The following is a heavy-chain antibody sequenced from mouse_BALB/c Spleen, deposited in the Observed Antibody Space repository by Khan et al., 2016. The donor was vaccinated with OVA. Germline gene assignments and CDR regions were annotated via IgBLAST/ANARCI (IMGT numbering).Heavy chain of an antibody. Sequence: VQLQQSGAELVKPGASVKLSCSTTGFTIKDTYIHWVKQKPEQDMLWIGRIDLANGYTKFDPTLRGKATITPDTSSNTAYLQLSSLTSEDTAVYYCGRSTYCDGSYWGQGTLVTVSA. V-gene: IGHV14-3*02. CDR3: GRSTYCDGSY. CDR1: GFTIKDTY. J-gene: IGHJ3*01. CDR2: IDLANGYT.